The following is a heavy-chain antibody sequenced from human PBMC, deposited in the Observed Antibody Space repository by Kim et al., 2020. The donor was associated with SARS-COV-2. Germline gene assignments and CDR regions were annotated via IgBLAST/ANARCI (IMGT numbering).Heavy chain of an antibody. Sequence: YEQKFQGRVTMTEDTSTDTAYMELSSLRSEDTAVYYCAAYQLLAVLYFDYWGQGTLVTVSS. CDR3: AAYQLLAVLYFDY. V-gene: IGHV1-24*01. D-gene: IGHD2-2*01. J-gene: IGHJ4*02.